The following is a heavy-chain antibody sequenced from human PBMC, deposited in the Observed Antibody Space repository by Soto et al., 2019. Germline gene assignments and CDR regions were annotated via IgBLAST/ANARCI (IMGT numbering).Heavy chain of an antibody. CDR2: IIPIFGTA. D-gene: IGHD1-26*01. CDR3: ARGIVGATDYYGMDV. J-gene: IGHJ6*02. V-gene: IGHV1-69*13. CDR1: GGTFSSYA. Sequence: SVKVSCKASGGTFSSYAISWVRQAPGQGLEWMGGIIPIFGTANYAQKFQGRVTITADESTSTAYMELSSLRSEDTAVYYCARGIVGATDYYGMDVWGQGTTVTVSS.